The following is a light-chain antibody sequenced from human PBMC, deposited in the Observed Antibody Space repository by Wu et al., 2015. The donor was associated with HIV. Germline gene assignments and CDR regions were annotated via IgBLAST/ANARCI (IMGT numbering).Light chain of an antibody. CDR1: QDISNY. CDR2: DSS. Sequence: DIQMTQSPSSLSASVGDRVTITCQASQDISNYLNWFQQKPGKAPKLLIYDSSNLEKGVPSRFSGSGSETDFSSTISSLQPEDVATYYCQQYNNLPTFGGGTKVEIK. J-gene: IGKJ4*01. V-gene: IGKV1-33*01. CDR3: QQYNNLPT.